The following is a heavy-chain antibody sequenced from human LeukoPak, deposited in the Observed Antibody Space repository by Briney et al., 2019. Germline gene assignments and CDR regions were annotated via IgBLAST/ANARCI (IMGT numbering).Heavy chain of an antibody. CDR2: IDGDGRIT. V-gene: IGHV3-74*01. J-gene: IGHJ4*02. D-gene: IGHD3-10*01. CDR3: ARGSYGSGSYEGPFDY. Sequence: GGSLRLSCAASGFTFSSYWMHWVRQVPGQGLVWVSHIDGDGRITNYGDSVKGRFTISRDNAKNILYLQMNSLRAEDTAVYYCARGSYGSGSYEGPFDYWGQGTLVTVSS. CDR1: GFTFSSYW.